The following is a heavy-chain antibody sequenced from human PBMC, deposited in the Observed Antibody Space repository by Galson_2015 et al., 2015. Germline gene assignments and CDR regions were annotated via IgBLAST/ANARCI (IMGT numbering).Heavy chain of an antibody. CDR2: ISYDGSNK. CDR3: ARAPSGIYSTDGYYFDY. D-gene: IGHD3-10*01. J-gene: IGHJ4*02. V-gene: IGHV3-30*03. CDR1: GFTFSSYG. Sequence: SLRLSCAASGFTFSSYGMHWVRQAPGKGLEWVAVISYDGSNKYYADSVKGRFTISRDNSENTLYLQMNSLRAADTAVYYCARAPSGIYSTDGYYFDYWGQGTLVTVSS.